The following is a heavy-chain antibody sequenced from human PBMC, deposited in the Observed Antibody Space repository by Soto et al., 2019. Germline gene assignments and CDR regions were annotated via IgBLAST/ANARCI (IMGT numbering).Heavy chain of an antibody. CDR2: ISAYSGNT. CDR1: GYTFTTYG. Sequence: QVQLVQSGAEVKKPGASVKVSSKASGYTFTTYGISWVRQAPGQGLEWVGWISAYSGNTKYAQKSQSRVTVTTDTSTSTAYMEVRSLRSDDTAVYYCARGRYGDYWGQGTLVTTSS. J-gene: IGHJ4*02. D-gene: IGHD4-17*01. V-gene: IGHV1-18*01. CDR3: ARGRYGDY.